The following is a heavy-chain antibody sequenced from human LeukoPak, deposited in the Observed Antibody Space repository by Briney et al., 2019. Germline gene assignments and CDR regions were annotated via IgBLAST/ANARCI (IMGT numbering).Heavy chain of an antibody. CDR2: IRGSGGST. Sequence: GGSLRLSCAASGFTFSSDAMSGVRQAPGKGLEWGSAIRGSGGSTYYADSVKGRFPISRDNSKSTLYLQMNSLRAEDTAVYYCASSLHPLDYGDFLFDYWGQGTLVTVSS. CDR1: GFTFSSDA. V-gene: IGHV3-23*01. J-gene: IGHJ4*02. CDR3: ASSLHPLDYGDFLFDY. D-gene: IGHD4-17*01.